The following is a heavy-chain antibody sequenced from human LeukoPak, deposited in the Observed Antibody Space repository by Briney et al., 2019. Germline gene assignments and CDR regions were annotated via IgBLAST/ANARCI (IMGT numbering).Heavy chain of an antibody. CDR3: ARNAPRGTYYYDSSGYYRAFDI. D-gene: IGHD3-22*01. V-gene: IGHV3-30*02. J-gene: IGHJ3*02. CDR1: GFTFNSYG. Sequence: PGGSLRLSCAAPGFTFNSYGMHWVRQAPGKGLEWVAFIRYDGSNKYYADSVKGRFTISRDNYKNTLYLQMNSLRTEDTAVYYCARNAPRGTYYYDSSGYYRAFDIWGQGTMVTVSS. CDR2: IRYDGSNK.